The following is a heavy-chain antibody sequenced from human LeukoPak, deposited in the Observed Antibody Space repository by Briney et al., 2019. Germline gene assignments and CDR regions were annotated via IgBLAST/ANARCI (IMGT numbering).Heavy chain of an antibody. J-gene: IGHJ4*02. CDR1: GFTFSVYG. D-gene: IGHD5-18*01. V-gene: IGHV3-30*03. Sequence: SGRSLRLSCAASGFTFSVYGMHWVRQAPGKGLEGVAVISYDGSNKYYADSVKGRFTISRDNSKNPLYLQMNSLRAEDTAVYYCARAKSSYGYFDYWGQGTLVTVSS. CDR3: ARAKSSYGYFDY. CDR2: ISYDGSNK.